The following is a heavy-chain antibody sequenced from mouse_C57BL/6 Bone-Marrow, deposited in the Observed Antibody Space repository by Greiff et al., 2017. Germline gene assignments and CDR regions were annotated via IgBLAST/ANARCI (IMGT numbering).Heavy chain of an antibody. CDR1: GYAFSSYW. CDR3: ARILLYYYAMDY. V-gene: IGHV1-80*01. Sequence: VQLVESGAELVKPGASVKISCKASGYAFSSYWMNWVKQRPGKGLEWIGQIYPGDGDTNYNGKFKGKATLTADKSSSTAYMQLSSLTSEDSAVYFCARILLYYYAMDYWGQGTSVTVSS. J-gene: IGHJ4*01. CDR2: IYPGDGDT.